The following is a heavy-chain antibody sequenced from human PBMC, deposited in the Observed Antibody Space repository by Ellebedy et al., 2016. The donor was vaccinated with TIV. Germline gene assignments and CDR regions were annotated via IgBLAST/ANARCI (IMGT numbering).Heavy chain of an antibody. J-gene: IGHJ6*02. CDR3: AYDPCWCYSCLAV. CDR1: GDSVSSNSAA. V-gene: IGHV6-1*01. D-gene: IGHD2-8*02. CDR2: TYYRSERRN. Sequence: SQTLSLTCAISGDSVSSNSAAWNWVRQSPSRGLEWLGRTYYRSERRNDYAVSMKGRITINADATKNQFTRQLSSVTPEDTAVYYCAYDPCWCYSCLAVWGQGTTVTVSS.